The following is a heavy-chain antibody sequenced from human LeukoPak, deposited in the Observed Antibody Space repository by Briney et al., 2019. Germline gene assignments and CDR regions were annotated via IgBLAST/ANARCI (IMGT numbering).Heavy chain of an antibody. V-gene: IGHV4-30-4*01. Sequence: SETLSLTCTISGGSISSRGYYWSWIRQPPGKGLEWIGYIYYSGSTYYNPSLKSRVTISVDTSKNQFSLKLSSVTAADTAVYYCASWTYYYDSSGYRRAHFDYWGQGTLVTVSS. CDR3: ASWTYYYDSSGYRRAHFDY. D-gene: IGHD3-22*01. CDR1: GGSISSRGYY. J-gene: IGHJ4*02. CDR2: IYYSGST.